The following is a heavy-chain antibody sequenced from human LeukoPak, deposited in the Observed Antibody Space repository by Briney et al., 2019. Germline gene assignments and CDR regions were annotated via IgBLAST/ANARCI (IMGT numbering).Heavy chain of an antibody. D-gene: IGHD3-10*01. V-gene: IGHV3-30*01. CDR2: ISYDGSNK. J-gene: IGHJ4*02. CDR1: GFTFSSYA. CDR3: AREGKRGYYFDY. Sequence: PGGSLRLSCAASGFTFSSYAMHWVRQAPGKGLEWVAVISYDGSNKYYADSVKGRFTISRDNSKNTLYLQVNSLRAEDTAVYYCAREGKRGYYFDYWGQGTLVTVSS.